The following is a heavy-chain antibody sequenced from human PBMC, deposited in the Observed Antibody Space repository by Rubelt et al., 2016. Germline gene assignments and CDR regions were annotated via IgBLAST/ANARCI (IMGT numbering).Heavy chain of an antibody. D-gene: IGHD6-19*01. CDR2: IDAGNGDT. CDR3: ARDRTWLVPGLDAFDI. Sequence: QVQLVQSGAEVKRPGASVKVSCKASGYPFATYAMHWVRQAPGQRLEWMGWIDAGNGDTKYSINLQGRVTFTRDTSASTAYMELSSLRSDDTAVYYCARDRTWLVPGLDAFDIWGQGTMVTVSS. J-gene: IGHJ3*02. V-gene: IGHV1-3*01. CDR1: GYPFATYA.